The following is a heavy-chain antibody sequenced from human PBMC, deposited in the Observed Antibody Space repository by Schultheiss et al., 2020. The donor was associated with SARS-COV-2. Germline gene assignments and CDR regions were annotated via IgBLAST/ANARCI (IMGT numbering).Heavy chain of an antibody. D-gene: IGHD3-9*01. J-gene: IGHJ4*02. V-gene: IGHV3-64*01. Sequence: GGSLRLSCAASGFSFKTFAMHWVRQAPGKGLEYVSVITSDGGSTYYANSVKGRFTISRDNAKNSLYLQMNSLRAEDTAVYYCARGAELRYFDWLYNDADYWGQGTLVTVSS. CDR1: GFSFKTFA. CDR3: ARGAELRYFDWLYNDADY. CDR2: ITSDGGST.